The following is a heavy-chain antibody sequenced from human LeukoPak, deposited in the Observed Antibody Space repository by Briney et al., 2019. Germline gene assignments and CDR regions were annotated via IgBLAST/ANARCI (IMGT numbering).Heavy chain of an antibody. CDR2: IYTSGST. Sequence: PSETLSLTCTVSGGSISSGSYYWSWIRQPAGKGLEWIGRIYTSGSTNYNPSLKSRVTISVDTSKNQFSLKVRSVIAADTAVYYCARGSSWYQFDYWGQGTLVTVSS. J-gene: IGHJ4*02. CDR3: ARGSSWYQFDY. CDR1: GGSISSGSYY. V-gene: IGHV4-61*02. D-gene: IGHD6-19*01.